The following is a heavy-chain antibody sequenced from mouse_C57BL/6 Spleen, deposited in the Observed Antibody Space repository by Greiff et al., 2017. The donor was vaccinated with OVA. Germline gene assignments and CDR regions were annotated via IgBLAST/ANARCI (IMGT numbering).Heavy chain of an antibody. J-gene: IGHJ2*01. Sequence: VQLQQPGTELVRPGASVKMSCKTSGYTFTSYWMHWVKQRPGQGLEWIGAIYPGNSDTSYNQKFKGKAKLTAVTSASTAYMELSSLTCEDSAVYYWTYLRKSPCYFDGWGKGTTLTVSS. V-gene: IGHV1-5*01. CDR1: GYTFTSYW. CDR3: TYLRKSPCYFDG. CDR2: IYPGNSDT. D-gene: IGHD1-1*01.